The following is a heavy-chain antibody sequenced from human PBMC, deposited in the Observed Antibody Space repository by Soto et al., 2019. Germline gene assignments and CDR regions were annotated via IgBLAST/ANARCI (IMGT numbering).Heavy chain of an antibody. J-gene: IGHJ4*02. CDR3: AKDKGITAQKYYFDY. D-gene: IGHD6-13*01. CDR1: GFTVSSNY. CDR2: IYSGGST. Sequence: GGSLRLSCAASGFTVSSNYMSWVRQAPGKGLEWVSVIYSGGSTYYADSVKGRFTISRHNSKNTLYLQMNSLRAEDTAVYYCAKDKGITAQKYYFDYWGQGTLVTVSS. V-gene: IGHV3-53*04.